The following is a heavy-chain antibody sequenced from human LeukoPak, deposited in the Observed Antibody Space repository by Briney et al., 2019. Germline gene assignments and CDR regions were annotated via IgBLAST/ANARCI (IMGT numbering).Heavy chain of an antibody. CDR3: AKAISDDDILTGYYLSSSDI. CDR2: ISGSGANT. D-gene: IGHD3-9*01. J-gene: IGHJ3*02. V-gene: IGHV3-23*01. Sequence: GGSLRLSCAASGFTFSSYAMSWVRQAPGKGLEWVSAISGSGANTYYADSVRGRFIISRDNSKNTLYLQMSSLRAEDSAIYYCAKAISDDDILTGYYLSSSDIWGQGTMVTVFS. CDR1: GFTFSSYA.